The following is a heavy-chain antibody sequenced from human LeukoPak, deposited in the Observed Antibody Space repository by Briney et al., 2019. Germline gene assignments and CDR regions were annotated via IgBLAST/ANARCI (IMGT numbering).Heavy chain of an antibody. CDR2: IRHDGSDK. D-gene: IGHD3-22*01. CDR3: AKCDSTGYYSVELVDY. Sequence: GGSLRLSCAASGFTFSRNGIHWVRQAPGKGLEWVAFIRHDGSDKYYADSVKGRFTISGDNFKNTVYLQMNSLRAEDTAVYYCAKCDSTGYYSVELVDYWGQGTLVTVSS. J-gene: IGHJ4*02. V-gene: IGHV3-30*02. CDR1: GFTFSRNG.